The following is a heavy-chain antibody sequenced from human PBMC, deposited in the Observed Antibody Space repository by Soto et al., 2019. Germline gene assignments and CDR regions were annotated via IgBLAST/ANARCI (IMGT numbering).Heavy chain of an antibody. V-gene: IGHV1-69*13. CDR3: ARKCYYDSSGHNYYYYGMDV. J-gene: IGHJ6*02. D-gene: IGHD3-22*01. CDR2: IIPIFGTA. Sequence: SVKVSCKASGGTFSSYAISWVRQAPGQGLEWMGGIIPIFGTANYAQKFQGRVTITADESTSTAYMELSSLRSEDTAVYYCARKCYYDSSGHNYYYYGMDVWGQGTTVTVSS. CDR1: GGTFSSYA.